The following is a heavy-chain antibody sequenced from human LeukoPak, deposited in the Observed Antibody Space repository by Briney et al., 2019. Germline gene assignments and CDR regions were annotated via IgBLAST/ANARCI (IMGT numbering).Heavy chain of an antibody. CDR3: ATLTAWWDAFDI. CDR2: FDPEDGET. V-gene: IGHV1-24*01. Sequence: GASVKVSCKVSGYTLTELSMHWVRQAPGKGLERMGGFDPEDGETIYAQKFQGRVTMTEDTSTDTAYMELSSLRSEDTAVYYCATLTAWWDAFDIWGQGTMVTVSS. CDR1: GYTLTELS. D-gene: IGHD2-8*02. J-gene: IGHJ3*02.